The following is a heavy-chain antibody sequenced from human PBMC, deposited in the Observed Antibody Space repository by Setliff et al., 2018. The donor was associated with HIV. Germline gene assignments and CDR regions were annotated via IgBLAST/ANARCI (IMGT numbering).Heavy chain of an antibody. CDR2: IHPGDSDV. D-gene: IGHD3-9*01. CDR3: AREIPDYYDILTGYNIPNAFDI. Sequence: ESLKISCKGSGYRFSSYWIGWVRQMPGKGLEWMGIIHPGDSDVKYSTSFQSQVTISADKSISTAYVQWSSLEASDTAMYYCAREIPDYYDILTGYNIPNAFDIWGQGTMVTVSS. V-gene: IGHV5-51*01. J-gene: IGHJ3*02. CDR1: GYRFSSYW.